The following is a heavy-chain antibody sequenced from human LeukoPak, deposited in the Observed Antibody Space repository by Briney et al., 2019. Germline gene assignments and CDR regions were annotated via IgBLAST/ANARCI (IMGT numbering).Heavy chain of an antibody. J-gene: IGHJ4*02. CDR1: GGSISSSSYY. CDR3: ARGLDYYDSSGYSVRTLDY. D-gene: IGHD3-22*01. V-gene: IGHV4-39*07. Sequence: SETLSLTCTVSGGSISSSSYYWGWIRQPPGKGLEWIGSIYYSGSTYYNPSLKSRVTISVDTSKNQFSLKLSSVTAADTAVYYCARGLDYYDSSGYSVRTLDYWGQGTLVTVSS. CDR2: IYYSGST.